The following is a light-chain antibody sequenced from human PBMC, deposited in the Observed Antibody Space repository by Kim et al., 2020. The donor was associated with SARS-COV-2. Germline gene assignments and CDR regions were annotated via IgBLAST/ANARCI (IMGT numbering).Light chain of an antibody. Sequence: SSELTQDPAVSVALGQTIRITCQGDSLRSYYASWYQQKPGQAPVLVIYGKDNRPEGIPDRFSGSSSGNTASLTITGTQAEDEADYYFNSRDTSDNHLVVFGGGTQLTVL. CDR2: GKD. V-gene: IGLV3-19*01. CDR3: NSRDTSDNHLVV. J-gene: IGLJ2*01. CDR1: SLRSYY.